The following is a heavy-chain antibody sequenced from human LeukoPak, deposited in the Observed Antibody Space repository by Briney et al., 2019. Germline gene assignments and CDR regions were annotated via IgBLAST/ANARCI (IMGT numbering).Heavy chain of an antibody. CDR2: IYHSGST. Sequence: KPSETLSLTCTVSGGSVSSGSYYWSWIRQPPGRELEWIGYIYHSGSTNYNPSLKSRVTISVDTSNNQLSLKLSSVTAADTAVYYCVRGDDGSSGWLLDYWGQGTLVTVSS. CDR1: GGSVSSGSYY. CDR3: VRGDDGSSGWLLDY. J-gene: IGHJ4*02. D-gene: IGHD6-19*01. V-gene: IGHV4-61*01.